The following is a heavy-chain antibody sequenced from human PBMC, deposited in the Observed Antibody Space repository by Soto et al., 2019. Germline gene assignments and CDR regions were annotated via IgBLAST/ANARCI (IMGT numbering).Heavy chain of an antibody. V-gene: IGHV3-64*01. D-gene: IGHD3-16*02. Sequence: GGSLRLSCAASGFTFSSYAMHWVRQAPGKGLEYVSVISSNGGSTYYANSVKGRFTISRDNSKNTLYLQMGSLRAEDMAVYYCARVMGYTARVLDYWGQGTLVTVSS. J-gene: IGHJ4*02. CDR3: ARVMGYTARVLDY. CDR1: GFTFSSYA. CDR2: ISSNGGST.